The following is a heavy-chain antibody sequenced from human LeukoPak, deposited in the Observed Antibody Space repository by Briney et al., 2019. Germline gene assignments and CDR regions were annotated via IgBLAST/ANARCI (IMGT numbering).Heavy chain of an antibody. Sequence: GGSLRLSCAASRFTFSAYWMSWVRQAPGKGLEWVANIKQDGSEKYYVDSVKGRFTISRDNAKNSLYLQMNSLRAEDTAVYYCARRLEWELLGADYWGQGTLVTVSS. CDR1: RFTFSAYW. J-gene: IGHJ4*02. CDR3: ARRLEWELLGADY. CDR2: IKQDGSEK. V-gene: IGHV3-7*01. D-gene: IGHD1-26*01.